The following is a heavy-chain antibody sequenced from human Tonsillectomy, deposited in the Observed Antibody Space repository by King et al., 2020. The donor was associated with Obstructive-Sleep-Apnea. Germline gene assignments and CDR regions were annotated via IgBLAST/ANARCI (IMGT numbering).Heavy chain of an antibody. J-gene: IGHJ1*01. D-gene: IGHD6-13*01. Sequence: VKLVESGAEVKRPGSSVKVSCTASGGTFNEYAISWVRQAPGQGLEWLGGIIPVSGPAKYGQKFRGRVTIFADESTRTVYMDLTSLTSDDTAVYFCARDNDGGSSSWYFKYWGQGTLVTVSS. CDR3: ARDNDGGSSSWYFKY. CDR2: IIPVSGPA. CDR1: GGTFNEYA. V-gene: IGHV1-69*01.